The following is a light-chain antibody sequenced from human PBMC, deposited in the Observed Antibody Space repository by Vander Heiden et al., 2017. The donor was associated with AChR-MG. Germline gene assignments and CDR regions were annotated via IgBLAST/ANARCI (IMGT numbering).Light chain of an antibody. Sequence: QVVLTQSPAASASPGASSTPNCTLPTGRRTSAIAWHQQQPEKGHRYLIKLNREGSHTKGVGIPDRFSVSRAGTESYLTISSLQSEDEADYYCQTWDSGIPDVFGTGTKLTVL. CDR2: LNREGSH. CDR3: QTWDSGIPDV. V-gene: IGLV4-69*01. CDR1: TGRRTSA. J-gene: IGLJ1*01.